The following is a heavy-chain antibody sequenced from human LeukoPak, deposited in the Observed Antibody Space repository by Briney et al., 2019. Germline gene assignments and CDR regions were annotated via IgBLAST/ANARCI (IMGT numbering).Heavy chain of an antibody. CDR1: GFTFRSYW. D-gene: IGHD2/OR15-2a*01. CDR3: ARRAYLSFDY. CDR2: IKQDGSEK. J-gene: IGHJ4*02. V-gene: IGHV3-7*03. Sequence: GGSLRFSCAASGFTFRSYWMSWVRQAPGKGLEWVASIKQDGSEKSYVDSVKGRFTISRDNAENSLYLQMNSLRTEDTAVYYCARRAYLSFDYWGQGTLVTVSS.